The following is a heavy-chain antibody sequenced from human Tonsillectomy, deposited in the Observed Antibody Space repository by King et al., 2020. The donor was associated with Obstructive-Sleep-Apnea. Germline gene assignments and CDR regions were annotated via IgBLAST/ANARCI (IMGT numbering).Heavy chain of an antibody. CDR1: GFTFSNAW. CDR3: TATFHSSGWYGLDV. D-gene: IGHD6-19*01. J-gene: IGHJ6*02. V-gene: IGHV3-15*01. Sequence: VQLVESGGGLVKPGGSPRLSCAASGFTFSNAWMSWVRQAPGKGLEWVGRIRSKSDGGTLDYAAPVKGRFTISRDDSKNTLYLQMNSLKAEDTAVYYCTATFHSSGWYGLDVWGRGTTVTVSS. CDR2: IRSKSDGGTL.